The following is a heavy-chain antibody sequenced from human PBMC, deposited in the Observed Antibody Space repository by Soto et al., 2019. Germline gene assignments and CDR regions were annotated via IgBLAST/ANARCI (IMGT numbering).Heavy chain of an antibody. J-gene: IGHJ6*02. CDR3: ARDSGATNYYSYGMDA. V-gene: IGHV1-46*01. CDR1: ADTFTSYY. Sequence: ASVKVSCKAPADTFTSYYIHWVRQAPGHGLEWMGIINPNGGSTRFAQTFQGRITMTTDTSTSTVYMELRSLRSEDTAVYYCARDSGATNYYSYGMDAWGQGTTVTVSS. CDR2: INPNGGST.